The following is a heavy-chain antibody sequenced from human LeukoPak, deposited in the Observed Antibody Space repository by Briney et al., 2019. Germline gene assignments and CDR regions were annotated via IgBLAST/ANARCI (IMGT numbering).Heavy chain of an antibody. V-gene: IGHV3-9*01. CDR3: TKDIGPFVIRGVSHY. CDR2: ISWDSGIM. J-gene: IGHJ4*02. D-gene: IGHD3-10*01. CDR1: GFILHDFA. Sequence: GGSLRLSCVASGFILHDFAMHWVRQAPGKGLEWVSGISWDSGIMGYADSVRGRFTISRDNAKNSLYLQMDSLRAEDTAFYYCTKDIGPFVIRGVSHYWGQGTLVTVSS.